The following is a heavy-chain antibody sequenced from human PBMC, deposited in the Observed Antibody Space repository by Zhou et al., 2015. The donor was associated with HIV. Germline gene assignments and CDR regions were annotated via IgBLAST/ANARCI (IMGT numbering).Heavy chain of an antibody. V-gene: IGHV1-2*02. D-gene: IGHD2-15*01. Sequence: QMQLVQSGAEVKKPGASVKVSCKASGYTFAAYFIQWVRQAPGQGPEWMGWINPDNGATFYAQKFQGRVAITMTSSITTVYMELSTLASADTAMYYCARVVPXLPNESGRFDAFDVWGKGQWSPSPQ. J-gene: IGHJ3*01. CDR1: GYTFAAYF. CDR3: ARVVPXLPNESGRFDAFDV. CDR2: INPDNGAT.